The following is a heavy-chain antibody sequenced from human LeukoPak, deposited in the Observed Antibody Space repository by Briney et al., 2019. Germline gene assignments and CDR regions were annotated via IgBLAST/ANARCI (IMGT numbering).Heavy chain of an antibody. V-gene: IGHV4-59*01. J-gene: IGHJ4*02. CDR1: GGSISSYY. D-gene: IGHD1-26*01. CDR3: ARERSGSSPPYYFDY. Sequence: SETLSLTCTVSGGSISSYYWGWIRQPPGKGLEWIGYIYYSGSTNYNPSLKSRVTISVDTSKNQFSLKLSSVTAADTAVYYCARERSGSSPPYYFDYWGQGALVTVSS. CDR2: IYYSGST.